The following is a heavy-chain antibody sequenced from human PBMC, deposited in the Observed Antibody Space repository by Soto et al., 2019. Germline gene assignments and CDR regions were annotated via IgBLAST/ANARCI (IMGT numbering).Heavy chain of an antibody. CDR3: AKHAPHNQYCGGDCYSFFDY. D-gene: IGHD2-21*02. V-gene: IGHV3-23*01. CDR2: ISGSGGST. J-gene: IGHJ4*02. Sequence: PGGSLRLSCAASGFTFSSYAMSWVRQAPGKGLEWVSAISGSGGSTYYADSVKGRFTISRDNSKNTLYLQMNSLRAEDTAVYYCAKHAPHNQYCGGDCYSFFDYWGQGNLVTVSS. CDR1: GFTFSSYA.